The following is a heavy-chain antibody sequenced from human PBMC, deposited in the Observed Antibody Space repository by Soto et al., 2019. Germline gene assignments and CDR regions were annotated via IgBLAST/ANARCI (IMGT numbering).Heavy chain of an antibody. V-gene: IGHV3-23*01. J-gene: IGHJ6*02. CDR2: ISGSGGST. Sequence: GGSLRLSCAASGFTFSSYAMSWVRQAPGKGLEWVSAISGSGGSTYYADSVKGRFTISRDNSKNTLYLQMNSLRAEDPGVYYGAKDLGRRGSYYYYYGMDVWGQGTTVTVSS. D-gene: IGHD1-26*01. CDR3: AKDLGRRGSYYYYYGMDV. CDR1: GFTFSSYA.